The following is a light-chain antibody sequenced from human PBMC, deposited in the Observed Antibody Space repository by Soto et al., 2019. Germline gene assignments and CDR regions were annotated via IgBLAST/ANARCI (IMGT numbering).Light chain of an antibody. CDR3: SSYTSSSLYV. CDR2: EVS. J-gene: IGLJ1*01. Sequence: QSVLTQPASVSGSPGQSITISCTGTSSDVGGYNYVSWYQQHPGKAPKLMIYEVSNRPSGVSNRFSGSKSGNTASLTISGLQPEDEADYYCSSYTSSSLYVFGTGTKVTVL. CDR1: SSDVGGYNY. V-gene: IGLV2-14*01.